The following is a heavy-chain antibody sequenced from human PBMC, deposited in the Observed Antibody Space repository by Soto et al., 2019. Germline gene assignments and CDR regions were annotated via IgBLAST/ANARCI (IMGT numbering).Heavy chain of an antibody. D-gene: IGHD2-21*02. J-gene: IGHJ5*02. CDR3: ARLSGADCSGDCYSGWFDP. CDR1: GGSISNPRDY. V-gene: IGHV4-39*01. CDR2: IHYNGIT. Sequence: QLQLQESGPGLVKPSETLSLTCTVSGGSISNPRDYWAWIRQPPGKGLEWTGIIHYNGITYYNPSLKSRISISVDTSKNQFSLILSSVTAADTAVYFCARLSGADCSGDCYSGWFDPWGQGTLVTVSS.